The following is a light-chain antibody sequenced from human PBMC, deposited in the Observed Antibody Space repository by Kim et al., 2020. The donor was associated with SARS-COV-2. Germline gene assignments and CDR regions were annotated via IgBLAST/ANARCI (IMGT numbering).Light chain of an antibody. CDR3: ASWDASLGALV. Sequence: GQTVTLSCSGGDSNLGKFPVDGYQQVPGRSPKLLGHETTEWPAGGPARFSGSRSGASGSLTISGLQSEDEADYDCASWDASLGALVFGGGTQLAVL. J-gene: IGLJ3*02. CDR2: ETT. CDR1: DSNLGKFP. V-gene: IGLV1-44*01.